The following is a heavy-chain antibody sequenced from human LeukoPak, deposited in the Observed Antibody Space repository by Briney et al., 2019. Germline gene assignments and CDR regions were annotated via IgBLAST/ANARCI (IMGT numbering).Heavy chain of an antibody. CDR2: ISAYNDDT. J-gene: IGHJ4*02. CDR1: GYXFTSYG. CDR3: ARDHGSYSSLLDY. Sequence: ASVKVSCKASGYXFTSYGITWVRQAPGHGLEWMGWISAYNDDTNYAQKLQGRVSMTTDTSTTTAYMELRSLRSDDTALYYCARDHGSYSSLLDYWGQGTPVTVSS. D-gene: IGHD1-26*01. V-gene: IGHV1-18*01.